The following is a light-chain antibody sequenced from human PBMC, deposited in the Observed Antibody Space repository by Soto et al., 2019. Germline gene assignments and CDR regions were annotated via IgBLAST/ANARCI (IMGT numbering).Light chain of an antibody. V-gene: IGKV3-20*01. J-gene: IGKJ1*01. CDR2: GAS. CDR3: QQYDSSPQT. Sequence: EIVMTQSPATLSVSPGERATLFCRASQSVSVSYLAWYQQKPGQAPRLLIYGASSRVTGIPDRFSGSGSGTDFTLTISRLEPEDFAVYYCQQYDSSPQTFGQGTKVDIK. CDR1: QSVSVSY.